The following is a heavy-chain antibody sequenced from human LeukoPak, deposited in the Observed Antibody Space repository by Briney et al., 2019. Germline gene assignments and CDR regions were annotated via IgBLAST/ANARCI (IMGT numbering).Heavy chain of an antibody. J-gene: IGHJ4*02. D-gene: IGHD6-19*01. CDR3: ASPPSGRYSSGWFDY. CDR2: ISAYNGNT. Sequence: ASVKVSCKASGYTFTSYGISWVRQAPGQGLEWMGWISAYNGNTNYAQTLQGRVTMTTDTSTSTAYMELRSLRSDDTAVYYCASPPSGRYSSGWFDYWGQGTLVTVSS. V-gene: IGHV1-18*01. CDR1: GYTFTSYG.